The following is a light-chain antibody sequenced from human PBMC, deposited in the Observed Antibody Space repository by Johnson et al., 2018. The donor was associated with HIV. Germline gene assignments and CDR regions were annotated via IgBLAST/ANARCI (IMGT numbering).Light chain of an antibody. Sequence: QSVLTQSPSVSAAPGQKVTISCSGSSSNIGNNYVSWYQQLPGTAPKLLIYENNKRPSGIPYRFSGSKSGTSATLGITGLQTGDEADYYCGTWDSSLILYVFGTGTKVTVL. CDR1: SSNIGNNY. CDR2: ENN. CDR3: GTWDSSLILYV. V-gene: IGLV1-51*02. J-gene: IGLJ1*01.